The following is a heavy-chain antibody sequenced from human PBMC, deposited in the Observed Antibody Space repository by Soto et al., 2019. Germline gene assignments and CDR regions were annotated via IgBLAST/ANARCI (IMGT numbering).Heavy chain of an antibody. V-gene: IGHV3-30-3*01. CDR1: GFTFSSYA. Sequence: QVQLVESGGGVVQPGRSLRLSCAASGFTFSSYAMHWVRQAPGKGLEWVAVISYDGSKKYYAASVKGRFTISRDNSKNTLYLQMNSLRAEDTAVYYCARDPGYSSGWPEYFDYWGQGTLVTVSS. J-gene: IGHJ4*02. CDR2: ISYDGSKK. CDR3: ARDPGYSSGWPEYFDY. D-gene: IGHD6-19*01.